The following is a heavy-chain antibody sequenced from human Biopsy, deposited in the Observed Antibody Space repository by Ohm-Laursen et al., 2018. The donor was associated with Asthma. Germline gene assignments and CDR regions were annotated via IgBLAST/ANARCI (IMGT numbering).Heavy chain of an antibody. CDR1: GYTFIHFA. CDR3: ARTYYDFLTGQVNDAFAL. D-gene: IGHD3-9*01. J-gene: IGHJ3*01. CDR2: INAGDGNT. Sequence: EASVKVSCKASGYTFIHFAIHWVRQALGQRLEWMGWINAGDGNTKYSQKFQGRVTITRDTSASTAYMDLRSLRSEDTAMYYCARTYYDFLTGQVNDAFALWGQGTMVTVSS. V-gene: IGHV1-3*01.